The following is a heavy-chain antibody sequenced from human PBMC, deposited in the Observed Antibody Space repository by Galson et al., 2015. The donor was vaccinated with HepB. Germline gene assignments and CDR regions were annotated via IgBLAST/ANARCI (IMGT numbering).Heavy chain of an antibody. V-gene: IGHV3-23*01. D-gene: IGHD6-19*01. CDR2: ITDTGDGT. CDR3: AKDSVAGSRKFDD. J-gene: IGHJ4*02. Sequence: WVRQAPGKGLEWVSGITDTGDGTFYADSVTGRFTVSRDNSRNTLYLQMNSLRVEDTAMYYCAKDSVAGSRKFDDWGQGTLVSVSS.